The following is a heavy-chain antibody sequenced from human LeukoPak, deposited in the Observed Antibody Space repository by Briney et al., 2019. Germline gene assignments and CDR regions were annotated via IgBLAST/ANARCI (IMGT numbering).Heavy chain of an antibody. CDR3: AKYIRDQGTYNFDY. Sequence: SETLSLTCTVSGGSISSYYWSWIRQPPGKGLEWIGYIYYSGSTNYNPSLKSRVTISVDTSKNQFSLKLSSVTAADTALYYCAKYIRDQGTYNFDYWGQGTLVTVSS. CDR2: IYYSGST. V-gene: IGHV4-59*01. J-gene: IGHJ4*02. D-gene: IGHD1-14*01. CDR1: GGSISSYY.